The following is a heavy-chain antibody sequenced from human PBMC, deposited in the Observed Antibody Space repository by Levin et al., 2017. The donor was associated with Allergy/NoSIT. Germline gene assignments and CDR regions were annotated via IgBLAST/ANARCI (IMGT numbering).Heavy chain of an antibody. CDR2: ISYDGSNK. Sequence: EGSLRLSCAASGFTFSSYAMHWVRQAPGKGLEWVAVISYDGSNKYYADSVKGRFTISRDNSKNTLYLQMNSLRAEDTAVYYCARDSGIAAAAAVSMDVWGQGTTVTVSS. J-gene: IGHJ6*02. CDR3: ARDSGIAAAAAVSMDV. CDR1: GFTFSSYA. D-gene: IGHD6-13*01. V-gene: IGHV3-30-3*01.